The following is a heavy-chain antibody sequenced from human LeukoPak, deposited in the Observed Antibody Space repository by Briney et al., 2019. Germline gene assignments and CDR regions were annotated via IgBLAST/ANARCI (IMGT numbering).Heavy chain of an antibody. CDR3: ARDSGYYGSGSFDY. V-gene: IGHV1-2*02. Sequence: ASVKVSCKASGYTFTGYYMHWVRPAPGQGLEWMGWINPNSGGTNYAQKFQGRVTMTRDTSISTAYIELSRLRSDDTAVYYCARDSGYYGSGSFDYWGQGTLVTVSS. J-gene: IGHJ4*02. D-gene: IGHD3-10*01. CDR1: GYTFTGYY. CDR2: INPNSGGT.